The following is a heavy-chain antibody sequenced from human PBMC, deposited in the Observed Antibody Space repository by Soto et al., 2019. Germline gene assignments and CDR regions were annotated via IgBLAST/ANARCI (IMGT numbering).Heavy chain of an antibody. D-gene: IGHD3-3*01. V-gene: IGHV3-7*03. J-gene: IGHJ4*02. CDR3: ARDVGPVTIFGEALSGYFDF. Sequence: PGGSLRLSCAVSGFSFGTYWMSWVRQAPGKGLEWLASIKEDGSERYYLDSVKGRFTISRDNAKDSLSLQMNSLRGEDTAFYYGARDVGPVTIFGEALSGYFDFWGQGTLVTVSS. CDR2: IKEDGSER. CDR1: GFSFGTYW.